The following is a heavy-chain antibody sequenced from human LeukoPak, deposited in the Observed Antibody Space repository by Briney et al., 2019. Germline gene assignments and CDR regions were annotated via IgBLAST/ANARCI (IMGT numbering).Heavy chain of an antibody. D-gene: IGHD2/OR15-2a*01. CDR3: AKDNREYAAFDY. Sequence: GGSLRLSCAASGFTFSSYGMHWVRQAPGKGLEWVAFIRYDGSNKYYADSVKGRFTISRDNSKNTLYLQMNSLRAEDTAVYYCAKDNREYAAFDYWGQGTLVTVSS. CDR2: IRYDGSNK. V-gene: IGHV3-30*02. CDR1: GFTFSSYG. J-gene: IGHJ4*02.